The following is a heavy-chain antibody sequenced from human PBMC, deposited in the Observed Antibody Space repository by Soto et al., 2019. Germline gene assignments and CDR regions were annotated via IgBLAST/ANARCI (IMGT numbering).Heavy chain of an antibody. CDR2: IYSGGVT. CDR3: ARDPSTTGHYGLDV. J-gene: IGHJ6*02. CDR1: GFTVKNYQ. Sequence: PGGSLRLSCAASGFTVKNYQMNWVRQAPGKGLEWVSVIYSGGVTYYPDSVKGRLTTIRDTSKNTVYLQMNSLRADDTAMYYCARDPSTTGHYGLDVWGQGTTVTVSS. V-gene: IGHV3-53*01.